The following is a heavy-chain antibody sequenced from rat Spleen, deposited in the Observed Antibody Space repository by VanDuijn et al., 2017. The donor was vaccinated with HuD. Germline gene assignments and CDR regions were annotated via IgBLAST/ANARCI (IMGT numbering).Heavy chain of an antibody. CDR1: GFTFSDYF. CDR3: TRDTGDY. J-gene: IGHJ2*01. V-gene: IGHV5-20*01. D-gene: IGHD4-1*01. Sequence: EVQLVESGGGLVQSGRSLRLSCAASGFTFSDYFMAWVRQAPKKGLEWVASITNTGGSTYYPDSVKGRFTISRDNAKSTLYLQMNSLRSEDTATYYCTRDTGDYWGQGVMVTVSS. CDR2: ITNTGGST.